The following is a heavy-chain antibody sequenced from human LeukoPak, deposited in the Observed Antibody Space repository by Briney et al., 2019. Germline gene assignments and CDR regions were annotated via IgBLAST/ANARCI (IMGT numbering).Heavy chain of an antibody. CDR2: ISTYNGNT. CDR1: GYTFTSYG. V-gene: IGHV1-18*01. Sequence: VASVKVSCKASGYTFTSYGISWVRQAPGQGLEWMGWISTYNGNTNYAQKLQGRVTMTTDTSTSTAYMELRSLRSDDTAVYYCAIEARGSIAAAGHYYYYMDVWGKGTTVTVSS. D-gene: IGHD6-13*01. CDR3: AIEARGSIAAAGHYYYYMDV. J-gene: IGHJ6*03.